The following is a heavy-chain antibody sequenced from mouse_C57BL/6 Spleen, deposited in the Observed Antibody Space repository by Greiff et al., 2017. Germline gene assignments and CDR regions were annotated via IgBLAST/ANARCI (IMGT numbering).Heavy chain of an antibody. D-gene: IGHD2-3*01. CDR2: IDPSDSYT. CDR1: GYTFTSYW. V-gene: IGHV1-59*01. J-gene: IGHJ3*01. Sequence: QVQLQQPGAELVRPGTSVKLSCKASGYTFTSYWMHWVKQRPGQGLEWIGVIDPSDSYTNYNQKFKGKATMTVDTSSSTAYMQLSSLTSEDTAVYSCAVYDGYSLFAYWGQGTLVTVSA. CDR3: AVYDGYSLFAY.